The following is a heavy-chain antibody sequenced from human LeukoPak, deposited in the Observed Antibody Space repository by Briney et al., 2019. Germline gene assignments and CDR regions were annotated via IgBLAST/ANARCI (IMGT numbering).Heavy chain of an antibody. CDR1: GFTFSSYG. CDR3: ARDPYIVATMGEAFDI. D-gene: IGHD5-12*01. V-gene: IGHV3-33*01. Sequence: GGSLRLSCAASGFTFSSYGMHWVRQAPGKGLEWVAVIWYDGSNKYYADSVKGRFTISRDNSKNTLYLQMNSLRAEDTAVYYCARDPYIVATMGEAFDIWGQGTMVTVSS. J-gene: IGHJ3*02. CDR2: IWYDGSNK.